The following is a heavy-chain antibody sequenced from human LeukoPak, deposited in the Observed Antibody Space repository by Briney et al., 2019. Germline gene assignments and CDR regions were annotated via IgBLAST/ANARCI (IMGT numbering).Heavy chain of an antibody. V-gene: IGHV4-39*02. CDR2: VYYSGST. D-gene: IGHD1-26*01. J-gene: IGHJ4*02. CDR3: ARETSGICIDY. Sequence: PWETLSLTCSVSGGSISSSNYYWNWIRQPPEKGLEWIGSVYYSGSTYYNPSLKSRATISVDTSKNQCSLKLSSVTAADTAVYYCARETSGICIDYWVQGTLVTVSS. CDR1: GGSISSSNYY.